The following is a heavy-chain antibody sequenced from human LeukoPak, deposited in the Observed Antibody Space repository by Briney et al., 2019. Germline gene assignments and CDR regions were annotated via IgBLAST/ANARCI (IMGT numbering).Heavy chain of an antibody. Sequence: GRSLRLSCAASGFTFSSYAMHWVRQAPGKGLEWVAVISYDGSNKYYADSVKGRFTISRDNSKNTLYLQMNSLRAEDTAVYYCARDRVLGSPFDYWGQGTLVTVSS. J-gene: IGHJ4*02. V-gene: IGHV3-30*04. CDR1: GFTFSSYA. D-gene: IGHD3-10*02. CDR3: ARDRVLGSPFDY. CDR2: ISYDGSNK.